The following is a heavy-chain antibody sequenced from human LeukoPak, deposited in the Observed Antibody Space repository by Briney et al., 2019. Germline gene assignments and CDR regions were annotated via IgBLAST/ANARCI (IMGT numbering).Heavy chain of an antibody. J-gene: IGHJ4*02. V-gene: IGHV4-34*01. CDR3: ARPYCSSTSCYHWDDY. Sequence: PSETLSLTCAVYGGSFSGYYWSWIRQPPGKGLEWIGEINHSGSTNYNPSLKSRVTISVNTSKNQFSLKLSSVTAADTAVYYCARPYCSSTSCYHWDDYWGEGTLVTVSS. CDR1: GGSFSGYY. D-gene: IGHD2-2*01. CDR2: INHSGST.